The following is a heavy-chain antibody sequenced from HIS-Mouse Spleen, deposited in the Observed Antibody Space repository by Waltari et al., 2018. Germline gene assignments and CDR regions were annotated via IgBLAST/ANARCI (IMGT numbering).Heavy chain of an antibody. D-gene: IGHD3-3*01. Sequence: QVQLVQSGAEVTKPGASVKVSCKASGYTFTSYGISWVRQAPGQGLEWMGWISAYNGNTNYAQKLQGRVTMTTDTSTSTAYMELRSLRSDDTAVYYCARSESRFLEWLDWFDPWGQGTLVTVSS. CDR3: ARSESRFLEWLDWFDP. J-gene: IGHJ5*02. CDR1: GYTFTSYG. V-gene: IGHV1-18*01. CDR2: ISAYNGNT.